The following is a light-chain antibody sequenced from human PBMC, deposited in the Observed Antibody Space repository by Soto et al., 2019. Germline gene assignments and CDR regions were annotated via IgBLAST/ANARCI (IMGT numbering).Light chain of an antibody. J-gene: IGKJ1*01. CDR3: QQYDNFPGT. Sequence: DIQMTQSPSTLSASVGDRVTITCQASQNITNSLAWYQQKPGKAPKLLIYDASSLERGVPSRFSGSGSGTEFTLTISSLQPDDFATYYCQQYDNFPGTFGQGTKVDI. CDR2: DAS. V-gene: IGKV1-5*01. CDR1: QNITNS.